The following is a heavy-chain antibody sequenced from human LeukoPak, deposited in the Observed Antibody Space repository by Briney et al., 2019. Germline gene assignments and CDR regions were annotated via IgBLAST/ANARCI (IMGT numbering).Heavy chain of an antibody. V-gene: IGHV3-30*04. CDR1: GFTFSSYA. CDR2: MSHDGSDE. J-gene: IGHJ4*02. CDR3: ARDRGSSSMSMSLIDY. Sequence: GGSLRLSCAASGFTFSSYAIHWVRQAPGKGLKWVAVMSHDGSDEYYADSVKGRFSISRDNSKSTLSLQLNSLRPEDTAVYYCARDRGSSSMSMSLIDYWGQGTLVTVSS. D-gene: IGHD6-6*01.